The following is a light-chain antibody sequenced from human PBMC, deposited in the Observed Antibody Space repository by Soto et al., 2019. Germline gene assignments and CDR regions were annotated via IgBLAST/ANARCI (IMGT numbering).Light chain of an antibody. CDR1: QSVNGN. CDR2: GAS. Sequence: EIVMTQSPATLSVSPGERATLSCRASQSVNGNLAWYQQKPGQAPRVLIYGASTRATGIPARFSGSGSGTEFTLTISSLQSEDFAVYYCQQYNNWPPAFGQGTKVEIK. CDR3: QQYNNWPPA. J-gene: IGKJ1*01. V-gene: IGKV3-15*01.